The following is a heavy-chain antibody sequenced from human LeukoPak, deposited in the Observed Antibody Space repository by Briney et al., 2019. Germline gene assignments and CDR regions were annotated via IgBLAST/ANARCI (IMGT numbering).Heavy chain of an antibody. D-gene: IGHD6-19*01. CDR2: ISYDGSNK. Sequence: GGSLRLSCAASGLTFSSYAMHWVRQAPGKGLEWVAVISYDGSNKYYADSVKGRFTISRDNSKSTLYLQMNSLRAEDTAVYYCAREGMEQWLVGAFDIWGQGTMVTVSS. CDR1: GLTFSSYA. V-gene: IGHV3-30*04. CDR3: AREGMEQWLVGAFDI. J-gene: IGHJ3*02.